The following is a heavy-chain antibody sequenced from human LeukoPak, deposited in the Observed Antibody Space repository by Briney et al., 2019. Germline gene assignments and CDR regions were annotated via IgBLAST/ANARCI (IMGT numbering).Heavy chain of an antibody. J-gene: IGHJ4*02. CDR1: GYTFTSYG. Sequence: ASVKVSCKASGYTFTSYGISWVRQAPGQGLEWMGWISAYNGNTNYAQKLQGRVTMTTDTSTSTAYMELRSLRSDDTAVYYCARRRGISWFGELFAGYFDYWGQGTLVTVSS. CDR2: ISAYNGNT. CDR3: ARRRGISWFGELFAGYFDY. D-gene: IGHD3-10*01. V-gene: IGHV1-18*01.